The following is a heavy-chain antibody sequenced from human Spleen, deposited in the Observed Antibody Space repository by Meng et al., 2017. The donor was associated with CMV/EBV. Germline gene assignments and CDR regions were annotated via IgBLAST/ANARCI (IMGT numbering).Heavy chain of an antibody. V-gene: IGHV1-8*01. Sequence: ASVKVSCKASGYTFTSYDINWVRQATGQGLEWMGWMNPNSGNTGYAQKFQGRVTMTRNTPISTAYMELSSLRSEDTAVYYCARVNYDFWSGPSYYFDYWGQGTLVTVSS. CDR1: GYTFTSYD. D-gene: IGHD3-3*01. J-gene: IGHJ4*02. CDR3: ARVNYDFWSGPSYYFDY. CDR2: MNPNSGNT.